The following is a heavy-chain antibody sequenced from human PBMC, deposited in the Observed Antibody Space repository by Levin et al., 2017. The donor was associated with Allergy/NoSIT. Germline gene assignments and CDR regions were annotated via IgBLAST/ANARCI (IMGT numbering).Heavy chain of an antibody. D-gene: IGHD6-13*01. J-gene: IGHJ4*02. CDR3: ARTPGIAAAGTGFFDY. CDR1: GFTVSSNY. CDR2: IYSGGST. V-gene: IGHV3-66*01. Sequence: GGSLRLSCAASGFTVSSNYMSWVRQAPGKGLEWVSVIYSGGSTYYADSVKGRFTISRDNSKNTLYLQMNSLRAEDTAVYYCARTPGIAAAGTGFFDYWGQGTLVTVSS.